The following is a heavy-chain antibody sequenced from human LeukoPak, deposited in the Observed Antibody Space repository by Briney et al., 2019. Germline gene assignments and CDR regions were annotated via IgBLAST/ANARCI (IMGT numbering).Heavy chain of an antibody. CDR2: IHDSGGP. J-gene: IGHJ6*02. CDR3: ARVGVDYDMDV. Sequence: SETLSLTCTVSGGSISGHYRTWIRQPPGKGLEWIGQIHDSGGPDYNPSLKSRVTISVDKSKKQLSLKVTSVTGDDTAVYYCARVGVDYDMDVWGQGTTVTVSS. V-gene: IGHV4-59*11. CDR1: GGSISGHY.